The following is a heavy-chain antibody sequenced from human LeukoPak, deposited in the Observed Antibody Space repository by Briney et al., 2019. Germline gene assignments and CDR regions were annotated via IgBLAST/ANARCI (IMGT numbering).Heavy chain of an antibody. D-gene: IGHD6-13*01. CDR1: GGSFSGYY. J-gene: IGHJ5*02. CDR2: INHSGST. V-gene: IGHV4-34*01. Sequence: SETLSLTCAVYGGSFSGYYWSWIRQPPGKGLEGIGEINHSGSTNYNPSLKSRVTISVDTSKNQSSPKLSSVTAADTAVYYCARVASFIAAAGNWFDPWGEGTLVTVSS. CDR3: ARVASFIAAAGNWFDP.